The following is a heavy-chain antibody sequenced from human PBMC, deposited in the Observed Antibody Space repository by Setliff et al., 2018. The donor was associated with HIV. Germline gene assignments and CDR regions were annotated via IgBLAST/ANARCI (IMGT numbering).Heavy chain of an antibody. V-gene: IGHV6-1*01. CDR2: TYFRSKWYF. J-gene: IGHJ4*02. Sequence: PSQTLSLTCAISGDSVSRNNAAWNWIRQSPLRGLEWLGRTYFRSKWYFDYAVSVKSRIIINPDTSKNQFSLHLNSVTPEDTAVYYCARGSYGSVLLWGQGTLVTVSS. CDR3: ARGSYGSVLL. CDR1: GDSVSRNNAA. D-gene: IGHD6-19*01.